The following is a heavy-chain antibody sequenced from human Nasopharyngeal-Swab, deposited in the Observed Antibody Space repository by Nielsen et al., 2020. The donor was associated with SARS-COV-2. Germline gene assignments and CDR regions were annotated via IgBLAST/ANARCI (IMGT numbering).Heavy chain of an antibody. D-gene: IGHD4-11*01. Sequence: SLTLSCVASGLTYGEYAMHWGRRAPGKGLEWGSVLSCNSGTGYTDSVKGRFTIPRDNARNSLYLQMNSLRADDTALYYCTKGRADYSNPSFDNWGQGTLVTVSS. CDR1: GLTYGEYA. V-gene: IGHV3-9*01. J-gene: IGHJ4*02. CDR3: TKGRADYSNPSFDN. CDR2: LSCNSGT.